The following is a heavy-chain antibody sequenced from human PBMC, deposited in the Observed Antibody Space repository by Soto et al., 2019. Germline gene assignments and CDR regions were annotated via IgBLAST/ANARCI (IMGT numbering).Heavy chain of an antibody. J-gene: IGHJ3*02. V-gene: IGHV3-23*01. D-gene: IGHD6-13*01. CDR3: AKDRRLGAQQQLVVFGAFDI. Sequence: GGSLRLSCAASGFTFSSYAMSWVRQAPGKGLEWVSAISEKGSSTYYADSVKGRFTISRDNSKNTLYLQMNSLRAEDTAVYYCAKDRRLGAQQQLVVFGAFDIWGQGTMVTVSS. CDR2: ISEKGSST. CDR1: GFTFSSYA.